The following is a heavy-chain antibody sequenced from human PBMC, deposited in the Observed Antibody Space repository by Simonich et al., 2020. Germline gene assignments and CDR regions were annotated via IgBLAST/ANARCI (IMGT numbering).Heavy chain of an antibody. Sequence: EVQLVESGGGLVQPGGSLRLSCAASGFTFSSYWVHWVRQAPGKGLVGVYRIKSDGSSTSYADSVKGRFTISRDNAKNTLYLQMNSLRAEDTAVYYCARDYSNYDAFDIWGQGTMVTVSS. J-gene: IGHJ3*02. D-gene: IGHD4-4*01. V-gene: IGHV3-74*01. CDR2: IKSDGSST. CDR3: ARDYSNYDAFDI. CDR1: GFTFSSYW.